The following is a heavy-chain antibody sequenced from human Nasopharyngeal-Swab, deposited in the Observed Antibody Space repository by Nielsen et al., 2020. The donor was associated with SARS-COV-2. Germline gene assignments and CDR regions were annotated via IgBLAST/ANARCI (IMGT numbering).Heavy chain of an antibody. J-gene: IGHJ6*02. CDR1: GFIFSNYG. D-gene: IGHD5-18*01. Sequence: GESLKISCAASGFIFSNYGMHWVRQAPGKGLEWVAVISYDGNDKYYADSVRGRFTISRDKSKNTLYLQMNSLRAEDTAVYYCAKDLIQLWPQGYYYGMDVWGQGTTVTVSS. CDR2: ISYDGNDK. V-gene: IGHV3-30*18. CDR3: AKDLIQLWPQGYYYGMDV.